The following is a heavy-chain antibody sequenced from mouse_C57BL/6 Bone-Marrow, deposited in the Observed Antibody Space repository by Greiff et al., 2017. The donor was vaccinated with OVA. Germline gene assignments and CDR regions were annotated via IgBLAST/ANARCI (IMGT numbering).Heavy chain of an antibody. CDR1: GFNIKDDY. CDR3: TTLHGYWYFDV. J-gene: IGHJ1*03. V-gene: IGHV14-4*01. CDR2: IDPENGDT. D-gene: IGHD1-1*02. Sequence: EVQVVESGAELVRPGASVKLSCTASGFNIKDDYMHWVKQRPEQGLEWIGWIDPENGDTEYASKFQGKATITADTSSNTAYLQLSSLTSEDTAVYYCTTLHGYWYFDVWGTGTTVTVSS.